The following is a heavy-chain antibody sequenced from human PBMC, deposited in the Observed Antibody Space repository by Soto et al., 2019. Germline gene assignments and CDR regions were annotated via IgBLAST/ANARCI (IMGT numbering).Heavy chain of an antibody. D-gene: IGHD1-26*01. CDR1: GFTFSSYG. Sequence: GGSLRLSCAASGFTFSSYGMHWVRQAPGKGLEWVAVISYDGSNKYYADSVKGRFTISRDNSKNTLYLQMNSLRAEDTAVYYCAKDQYSGSYYYDYWGQGTLVTVSS. CDR3: AKDQYSGSYYYDY. CDR2: ISYDGSNK. J-gene: IGHJ4*02. V-gene: IGHV3-30*18.